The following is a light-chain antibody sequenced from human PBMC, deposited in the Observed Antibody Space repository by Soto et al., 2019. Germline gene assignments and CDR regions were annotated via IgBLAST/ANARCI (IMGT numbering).Light chain of an antibody. CDR3: QQYGDLPVT. V-gene: IGKV1-33*01. CDR2: DAS. J-gene: IGKJ3*01. Sequence: DIQMTQSPSSLSASVGDRVTITCQANEDIRNSLHWYQQKPGKAPNLLIYDASNVETGVPSRFSGSGFGTDFTFTISSLQPEDVATYYCQQYGDLPVTFGPGTKVVIK. CDR1: EDIRNS.